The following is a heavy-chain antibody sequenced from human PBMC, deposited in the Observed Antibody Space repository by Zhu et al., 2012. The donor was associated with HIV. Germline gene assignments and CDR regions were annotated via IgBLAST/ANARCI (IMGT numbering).Heavy chain of an antibody. V-gene: IGHV3-23*01. Sequence: EMQLLESGGGLVQPGGSLRLSCGASGFPLSSYAMTWVRQAPGKELEWVSSISGSGGKTYYAEFGKGRFTISRDNSRNTLYLQMNGLRADDTAVYFCARSHRWPLYCSGDKCYSGAFDYLGPKGTTVTVSS. CDR2: ISGSGGKT. CDR1: GFPLSSYA. D-gene: IGHD2-15*01. J-gene: IGHJ3*02. CDR3: ARSHRWPLYCSGDKCYSGAFDY.